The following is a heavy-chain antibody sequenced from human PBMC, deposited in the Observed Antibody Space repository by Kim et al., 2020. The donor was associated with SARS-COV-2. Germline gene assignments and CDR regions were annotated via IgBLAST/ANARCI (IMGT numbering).Heavy chain of an antibody. Sequence: GGSLRLSCAASGFTFSAHALHWVRQAPGKGLEWVALIAHDGSHISYPDSVKGRFIISRDNTKSTLYLQMNSLRPEDTAVYYCLAENGGRSFDNWGQGTLV. J-gene: IGHJ4*02. CDR1: GFTFSAHA. CDR2: IAHDGSHI. D-gene: IGHD2-15*01. CDR3: LAENGGRSFDN. V-gene: IGHV3-30*04.